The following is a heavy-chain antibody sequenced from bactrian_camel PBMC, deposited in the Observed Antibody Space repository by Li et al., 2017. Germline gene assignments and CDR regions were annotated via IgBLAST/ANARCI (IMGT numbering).Heavy chain of an antibody. V-gene: IGHV3S53*01. CDR1: GGTFEDID. J-gene: IGHJ4*01. CDR2: LDRNGDI. D-gene: IGHD3*01. Sequence: HVQLVESGGGSVQAGGSLTLSCTASGGTFEDIDMGWYRQAPGDECKKVSTLDRNGDIEYVESVKGRFTISLDNTRTTVSLQMNSLKSEDTAVYYCAIGIPPYDDPCYGGQGTQVT. CDR3: AIGIPPYDDPCY.